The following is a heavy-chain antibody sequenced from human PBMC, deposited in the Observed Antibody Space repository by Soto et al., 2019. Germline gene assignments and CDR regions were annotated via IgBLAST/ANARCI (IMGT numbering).Heavy chain of an antibody. V-gene: IGHV6-1*01. J-gene: IGHJ5*02. CDR1: GDSVSSNSGA. CDR3: GRGSGLNWFDP. CDR2: TYYRSKWYH. D-gene: IGHD3-10*01. Sequence: SQTLSLTCVISGDSVSSNSGACSWIRQSPSRGLEWLGRTYYRSKWYHEYAPSVKSRITISPDTSASTAYMELSSLRSEDTAVYYCGRGSGLNWFDPWGQGTLVTV.